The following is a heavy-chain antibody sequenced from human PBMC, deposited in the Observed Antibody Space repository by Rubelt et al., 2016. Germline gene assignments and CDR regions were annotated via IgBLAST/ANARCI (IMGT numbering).Heavy chain of an antibody. V-gene: IGHV3-30*04. J-gene: IGHJ4*02. D-gene: IGHD3-3*01. CDR1: GFTFSSYA. Sequence: QVQLVESGGGVVQPGRSLRLSCAASGFTFSSYAMHWVRQAPGKGLEWVAVISYDGSNKYYADSVKGRFTISRDNFKNTLYLQMNSLRAEDTAVYYCARDVSSKITIVGVVIPGDFDYWGQGTLVTVSS. CDR2: ISYDGSNK. CDR3: ARDVSSKITIVGVVIPGDFDY.